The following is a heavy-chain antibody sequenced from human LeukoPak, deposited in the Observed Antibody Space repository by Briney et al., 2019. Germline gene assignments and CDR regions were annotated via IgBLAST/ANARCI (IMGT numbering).Heavy chain of an antibody. CDR3: ASLDFWSGYSNGMDV. Sequence: ASVKVSCKASGYTFTSYDINWVRQATGQGLEWMGWMNPNSGNTGYAQKFQGRVTMTRNTSISTAYMELSSQRSEDTAVYYCASLDFWSGYSNGMDVWGQGTTVTVSS. CDR1: GYTFTSYD. D-gene: IGHD3-3*01. CDR2: MNPNSGNT. J-gene: IGHJ6*02. V-gene: IGHV1-8*01.